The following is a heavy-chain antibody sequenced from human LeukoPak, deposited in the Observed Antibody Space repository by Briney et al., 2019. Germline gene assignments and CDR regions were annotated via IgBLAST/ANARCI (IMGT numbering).Heavy chain of an antibody. CDR3: ARMTTVVTRGDY. CDR2: IIPIFGTA. Sequence: SVKVSCKASGGTFRSYAISWVRQAPGQGLEWMGGIIPIFGTANYAQKFQGRVTITADESTSTAYMELSSLRSEDTAVYYCARMTTVVTRGDYWGQGTLVTVSS. CDR1: GGTFRSYA. D-gene: IGHD4-23*01. V-gene: IGHV1-69*13. J-gene: IGHJ4*02.